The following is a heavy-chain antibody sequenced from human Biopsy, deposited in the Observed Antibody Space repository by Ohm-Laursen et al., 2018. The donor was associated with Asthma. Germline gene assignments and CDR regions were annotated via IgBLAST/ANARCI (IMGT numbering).Heavy chain of an antibody. CDR3: AGFCSGGNCPDH. J-gene: IGHJ4*02. V-gene: IGHV4-59*01. CDR2: IHYSGST. Sequence: SETLSLICTVSGVSIRSYYWTWIRQPPGKGPEWIGNIHYSGSTYSNPSLKSRVTISVDTSKKQISLRLSSVIAADTAVYYCAGFCSGGNCPDHWGQGTLVTVSS. CDR1: GVSIRSYY. D-gene: IGHD2-15*01.